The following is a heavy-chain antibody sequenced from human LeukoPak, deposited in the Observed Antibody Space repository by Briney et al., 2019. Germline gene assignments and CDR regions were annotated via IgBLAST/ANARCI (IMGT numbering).Heavy chain of an antibody. CDR1: GGSISGNY. Sequence: PSETLSLTCTVSGGSISGNYWSWIRQPPGKGLEWIGYGYYSGSTNYNSSLRSRVTISLDTSKNQFSLKLRSVTAPDTAVYYCAREVDLVIPSASGFGLEYYYYMDVWGKGTTVTVSS. V-gene: IGHV4-59*01. J-gene: IGHJ6*03. CDR2: GYYSGST. CDR3: AREVDLVIPSASGFGLEYYYYMDV. D-gene: IGHD2-2*01.